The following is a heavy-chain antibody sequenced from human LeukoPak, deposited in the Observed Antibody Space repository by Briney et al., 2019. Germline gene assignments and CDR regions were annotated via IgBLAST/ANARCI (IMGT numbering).Heavy chain of an antibody. CDR3: ARARVFDY. J-gene: IGHJ4*02. CDR1: GGSFSGYY. CDR2: INHSGST. V-gene: IGHV4-34*01. D-gene: IGHD6-6*01. Sequence: SETLSLTCAVYGGSFSGYYWSWIRQPPGKGLEWIGEINHSGSTNYNPSLKSRVTISVDTSKNQSSLKLSSVTAADSAVYYCARARVFDYWGQGTLVTVSS.